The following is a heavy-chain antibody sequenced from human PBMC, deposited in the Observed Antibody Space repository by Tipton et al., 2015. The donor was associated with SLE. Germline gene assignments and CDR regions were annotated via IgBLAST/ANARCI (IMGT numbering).Heavy chain of an antibody. Sequence: TLSLTCTVSGYSISGGYYWGWIRQPPGKGLEWIGNIYYSGSTYYNPSLKSRVTISIDTSKNQFSLKLSSVTAADTAVYYCARRTYYYGMDVWGQGTTVTVSS. CDR3: ARRTYYYGMDV. CDR1: GYSISGGYY. V-gene: IGHV4-38-2*02. CDR2: IYYSGST. D-gene: IGHD2-8*01. J-gene: IGHJ6*02.